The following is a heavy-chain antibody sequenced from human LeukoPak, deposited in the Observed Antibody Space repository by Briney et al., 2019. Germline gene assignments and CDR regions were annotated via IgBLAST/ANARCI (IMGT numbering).Heavy chain of an antibody. CDR3: AKDPDCTSGVCYTFFDY. Sequence: GGPLRLSCAASRFTFSSYAMSGVRQAPGKALEWVPAISGSGGVTYYADSVKGRFNISRDNSNNTLYLQMNSLRAEDTAVYYCAKDPDCTSGVCYTFFDYWGQGTLVTVSS. CDR2: ISGSGGVT. D-gene: IGHD2-8*01. J-gene: IGHJ4*02. CDR1: RFTFSSYA. V-gene: IGHV3-23*01.